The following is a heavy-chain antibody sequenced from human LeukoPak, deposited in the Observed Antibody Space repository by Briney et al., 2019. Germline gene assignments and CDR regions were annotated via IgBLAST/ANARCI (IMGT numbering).Heavy chain of an antibody. CDR2: ISGSGGST. J-gene: IGHJ4*02. D-gene: IGHD5-24*01. V-gene: IGHV3-23*01. CDR1: GFTFSSYA. Sequence: GGSLRLSCAASGFTFSSYAMSWVRQAPGKGLEWVSAISGSGGSTYYADSVKGRFTISRDNSKNTLYLQMNSLRAEDTAVYYCAGREGWLQFGYWGQGTLVTVSS. CDR3: AGREGWLQFGY.